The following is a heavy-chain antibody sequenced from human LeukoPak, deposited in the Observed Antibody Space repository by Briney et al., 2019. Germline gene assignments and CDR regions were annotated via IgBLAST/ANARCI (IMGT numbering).Heavy chain of an antibody. CDR2: IKGRSDTI. CDR1: GFIFNNYG. V-gene: IGHV3-48*01. D-gene: IGHD4/OR15-4a*01. Sequence: PGGSLRLSCTASGFIFNNYGMNWVRQAPGKGLEWISYIKGRSDTIHYADSVKGRFTISRDNAKNTLSLQMTSLRAEDTAICYCVRGQGAHDNWFDPWGQGTLVTVAS. CDR3: VRGQGAHDNWFDP. J-gene: IGHJ5*02.